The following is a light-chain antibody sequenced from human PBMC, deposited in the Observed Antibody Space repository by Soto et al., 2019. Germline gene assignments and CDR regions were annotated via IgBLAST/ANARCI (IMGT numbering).Light chain of an antibody. Sequence: ELEWTQSPATLSLSPGERAPLSCRASQSVSSYLAWYQQKPCQAPRLLIYGASTRATGIPARFSGSGSGTEFTLTISSLQSEDFAVYYCQQYKNWPTWTFGQGTKVDIK. CDR3: QQYKNWPTWT. CDR2: GAS. V-gene: IGKV3-15*01. CDR1: QSVSSY. J-gene: IGKJ1*01.